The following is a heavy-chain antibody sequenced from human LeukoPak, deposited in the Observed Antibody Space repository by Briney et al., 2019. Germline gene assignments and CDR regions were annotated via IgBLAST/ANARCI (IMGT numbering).Heavy chain of an antibody. V-gene: IGHV4-31*03. J-gene: IGHJ4*02. CDR3: ARGGYDSTGYSAYYFDV. D-gene: IGHD3-22*01. CDR1: GGSINSDGYY. Sequence: SQTLSLTCTVSGGSINSDGYYWTWIRQHPGKGLEWIGYIYYSGTTYYNPSLKSRVTISVDTSKNQFSLNLNSVTAADTAVYYSARGGYDSTGYSAYYFDVSGQGTLVTVPS. CDR2: IYYSGTT.